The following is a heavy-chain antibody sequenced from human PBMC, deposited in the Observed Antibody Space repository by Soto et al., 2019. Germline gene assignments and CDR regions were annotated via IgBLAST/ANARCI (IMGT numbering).Heavy chain of an antibody. Sequence: SETLSLTCTVSGGSIRDYYWSWIRQSPGKGLEWIGYIYYTGTTRYNPSIKSRVTISVDSSKNQFSLNLRSVSAADTAVSYCARLGGYYQSLDSWGQGTLVTVSS. D-gene: IGHD3-22*01. J-gene: IGHJ5*01. V-gene: IGHV4-59*08. CDR1: GGSIRDYY. CDR3: ARLGGYYQSLDS. CDR2: IYYTGTT.